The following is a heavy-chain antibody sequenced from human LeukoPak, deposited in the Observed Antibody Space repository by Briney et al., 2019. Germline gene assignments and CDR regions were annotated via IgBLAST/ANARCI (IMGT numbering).Heavy chain of an antibody. J-gene: IGHJ4*02. CDR3: ARDRGYSSSWYDPSYFDY. Sequence: SVKVSCKASVGTFSSYAISWVRQAPGQGLEWMGRIIPIFGTANYAQKFQGRVTITADKSTSTAYMELSSLRSEDTAVYYCARDRGYSSSWYDPSYFDYWGQGTLVTVSS. CDR1: VGTFSSYA. V-gene: IGHV1-69*06. D-gene: IGHD6-13*01. CDR2: IIPIFGTA.